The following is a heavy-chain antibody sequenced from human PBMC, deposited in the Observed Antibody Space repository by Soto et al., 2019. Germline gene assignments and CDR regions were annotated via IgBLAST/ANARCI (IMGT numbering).Heavy chain of an antibody. CDR1: GGSFSAYY. D-gene: IGHD2-21*01. Sequence: QVQLQQWGAGLLKPSETLSLTCAVYGGSFSAYYYSWIRQPPGKVLEWIGEINHSGSTNYNPSLKSRVTISVDTSKNQFSLKLSSVTAADTAVFYCARSQTLLQKGTFGYWGQGTLVTVSS. CDR2: INHSGST. V-gene: IGHV4-34*02. J-gene: IGHJ4*02. CDR3: ARSQTLLQKGTFGY.